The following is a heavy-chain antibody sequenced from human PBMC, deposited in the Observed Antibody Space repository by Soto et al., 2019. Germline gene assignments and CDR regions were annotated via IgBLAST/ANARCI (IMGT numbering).Heavy chain of an antibody. CDR2: IIPILGIA. D-gene: IGHD3-10*01. CDR3: ASLMSSGYYYGMDV. Sequence: QVQLVQSGAGVKKPGSSVKVSCKASGGTFSSYTISWVRQAPGQGLEWMGRIIPILGIANYAQKFQGRVTITADKSTSTAYMELSSLRSEDTAVYYCASLMSSGYYYGMDVWGRGTTVTVSS. J-gene: IGHJ6*02. V-gene: IGHV1-69*02. CDR1: GGTFSSYT.